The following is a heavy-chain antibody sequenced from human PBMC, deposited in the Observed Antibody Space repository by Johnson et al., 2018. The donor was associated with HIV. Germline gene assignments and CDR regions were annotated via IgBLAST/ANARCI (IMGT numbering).Heavy chain of an antibody. Sequence: VQLVESGGGLVQPGGSLRLSCAASGFTFRSYWMTWFRQTPGKGLEWVSVIYSGGSTYYADSVKGRFTISRDNSKNTLYLQMNNLRAGDTAVYYCATSISTPPGAFDIWGQGTIVTVSS. CDR2: IYSGGST. V-gene: IGHV3-66*01. D-gene: IGHD6-6*01. CDR3: ATSISTPPGAFDI. J-gene: IGHJ3*02. CDR1: GFTFRSYW.